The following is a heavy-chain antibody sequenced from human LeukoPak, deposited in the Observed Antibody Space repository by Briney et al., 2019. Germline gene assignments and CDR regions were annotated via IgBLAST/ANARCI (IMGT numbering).Heavy chain of an antibody. J-gene: IGHJ5*02. Sequence: ASVKVSCKASGYTFTSYDINWVRQATGQGLEWMGWMNPNSGNTGYAQKFQGRVTMTRNTSISTAYMELSSLRSEDTAVYYCARGRAVASWFDPWGQGTLVTVSS. CDR2: MNPNSGNT. CDR1: GYTFTSYD. D-gene: IGHD6-19*01. V-gene: IGHV1-8*01. CDR3: ARGRAVASWFDP.